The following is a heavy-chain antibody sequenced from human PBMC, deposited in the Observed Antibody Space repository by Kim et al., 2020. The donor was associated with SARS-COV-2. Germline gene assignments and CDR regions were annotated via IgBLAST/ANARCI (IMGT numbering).Heavy chain of an antibody. D-gene: IGHD3-10*01. V-gene: IGHV3-23*03. Sequence: YLADPVKGRLTISRDNSKNTLYLQMNSLRAEDTAVYYCAKVRGERDYFDYWGQGTLVTVSS. J-gene: IGHJ4*02. CDR3: AKVRGERDYFDY.